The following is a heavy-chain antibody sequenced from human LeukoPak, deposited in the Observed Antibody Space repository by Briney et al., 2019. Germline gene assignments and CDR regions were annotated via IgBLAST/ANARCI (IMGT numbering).Heavy chain of an antibody. CDR3: ATQTVGATSGRAFDI. CDR1: GGSFSGYY. CDR2: INHGGST. D-gene: IGHD1-26*01. Sequence: KPSETLSLTCAVYGGSFSGYYWSWIRQPPGKGLEWIGEINHGGSTNYNPSLKSRVTISVDTSKNQFSLKLSSVTAADTAVYYCATQTVGATSGRAFDIWGQGTMVTVSS. V-gene: IGHV4-34*01. J-gene: IGHJ3*02.